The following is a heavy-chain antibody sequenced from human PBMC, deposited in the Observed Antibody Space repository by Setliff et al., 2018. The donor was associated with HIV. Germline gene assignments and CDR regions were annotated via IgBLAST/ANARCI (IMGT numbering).Heavy chain of an antibody. J-gene: IGHJ4*02. Sequence: ASVKVSCKASGFSFSGYYMHWVRQAPGQGLEWMGWINPNNGGTSYAQKFQGRVTMTRDTSSSTVYMELSRLRSDDTAVYYCARWSSGWSYFDFWGQGTLVTVSS. CDR1: GFSFSGYY. V-gene: IGHV1-2*02. D-gene: IGHD6-19*01. CDR2: INPNNGGT. CDR3: ARWSSGWSYFDF.